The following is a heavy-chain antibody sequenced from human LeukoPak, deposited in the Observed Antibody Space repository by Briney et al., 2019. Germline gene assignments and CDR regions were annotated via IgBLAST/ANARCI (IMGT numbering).Heavy chain of an antibody. CDR3: ARVRPFDY. V-gene: IGHV3-7*01. CDR1: GFSFSSYW. CDR2: IRHDGTEK. J-gene: IGHJ4*02. Sequence: GGSLRLSCAASGFSFSSYWMTWVRQAPGKGLEWVANIRHDGTEKYYVDSMKGRFTVSRDNTKNSLYLQINSLRAEDTAVYYCARVRPFDYWGQGTLVTVSS.